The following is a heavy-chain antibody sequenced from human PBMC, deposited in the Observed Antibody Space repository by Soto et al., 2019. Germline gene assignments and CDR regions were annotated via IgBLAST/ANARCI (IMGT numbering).Heavy chain of an antibody. CDR1: GFTFRHFA. Sequence: GGSLRLSCATSGFTFRHFAMSWVRQAPGKGLEWVSSIGGGDDDRFYSDSVKGRFTITRDNGNSIVYLQMHSLRAEDTAQYFCAKDREDHNSVRDAFDVWGQGTVVTVSS. D-gene: IGHD1-1*01. CDR2: IGGGDDDR. CDR3: AKDREDHNSVRDAFDV. J-gene: IGHJ3*01. V-gene: IGHV3-23*01.